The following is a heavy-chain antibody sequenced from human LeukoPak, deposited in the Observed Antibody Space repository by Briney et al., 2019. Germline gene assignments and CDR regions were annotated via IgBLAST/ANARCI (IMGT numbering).Heavy chain of an antibody. CDR2: INPSGGST. V-gene: IGHV1-46*01. CDR3: ARDSADYGDYDY. J-gene: IGHJ4*02. CDR1: GYTFTSYF. Sequence: ASVKVSCKASGYTFTSYFMHWVRQAPGQGLDWMGIINPSGGSTSYAQKFQGRVTMTRDTSTSTVYMELSSLRSEDAAVYYCARDSADYGDYDYWGQGTLVTVSS. D-gene: IGHD4-17*01.